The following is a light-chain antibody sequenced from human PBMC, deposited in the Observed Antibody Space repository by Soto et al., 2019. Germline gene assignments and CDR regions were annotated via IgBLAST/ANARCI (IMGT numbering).Light chain of an antibody. J-gene: IGKJ5*01. CDR2: GAS. CDR1: ESVYSNY. V-gene: IGKV3-20*01. Sequence: EIVLTQSPGTLSLSPGERGTLSCRASESVYSNYLAWYQKKPGQAPRLLIHGASIRATGSPGRFSGSGSGTDCTLTISSLEPEDFTVYYCQQYGRSPITVGQGTRLEIK. CDR3: QQYGRSPIT.